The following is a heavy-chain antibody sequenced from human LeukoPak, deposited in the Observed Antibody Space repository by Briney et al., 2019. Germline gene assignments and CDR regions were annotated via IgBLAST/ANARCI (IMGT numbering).Heavy chain of an antibody. CDR1: GFTFGDYA. CDR2: IRSKANNYAT. Sequence: GGSLRLSCTGSGFTFGDYAISWVRQASGKGLEWVGRIRSKANNYATEYLASVKGRFTISRDDSKNTAYLQMTSLKTEDTAVYYCTTLLRTDYWGQGILVTVSS. V-gene: IGHV3-73*01. J-gene: IGHJ4*02. CDR3: TTLLRTDY.